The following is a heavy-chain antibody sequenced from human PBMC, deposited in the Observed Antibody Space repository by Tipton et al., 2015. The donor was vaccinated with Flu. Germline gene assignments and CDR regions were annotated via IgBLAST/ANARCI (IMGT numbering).Heavy chain of an antibody. CDR1: GGSISSYY. V-gene: IGHV4-59*08. CDR3: ARQSTGSRFDY. J-gene: IGHJ4*02. D-gene: IGHD1-1*01. CDR2: IYYTGST. Sequence: TLSLTCTVSGGSISSYYWSWIRQPPGERLEWIGYIYYTGSTNYNPSLKSRVTISLDTSKNQFSLNLSSVTAADTAVYYCARQSTGSRFDYWGQGTLVTVPS.